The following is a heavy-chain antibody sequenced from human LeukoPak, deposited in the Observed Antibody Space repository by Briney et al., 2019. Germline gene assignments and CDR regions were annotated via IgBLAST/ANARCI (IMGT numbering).Heavy chain of an antibody. CDR1: GYTFTSYD. Sequence: GASVKVSCEASGYTFTSYDINWVRQATGQGLEWMGWMNPNSGNTGYAQKFQGRVTMTRNTSISTAYMELSSLRSEDTAVYYCARGRSSTSWGTYYYYYMDVWGKGTTVTVSS. J-gene: IGHJ6*03. CDR2: MNPNSGNT. CDR3: ARGRSSTSWGTYYYYYMDV. V-gene: IGHV1-8*01. D-gene: IGHD2-2*01.